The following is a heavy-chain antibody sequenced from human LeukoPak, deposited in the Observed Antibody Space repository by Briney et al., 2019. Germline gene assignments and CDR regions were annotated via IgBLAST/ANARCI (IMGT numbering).Heavy chain of an antibody. CDR2: IYYSGST. D-gene: IGHD2-15*01. J-gene: IGHJ1*01. CDR1: GGSVSSSSHY. CDR3: ARRDCSGGSCYFQP. V-gene: IGHV4-39*01. Sequence: SETLSLTCTVSGGSVSSSSHYWNWIRQPPGKGLEWIGSIYYSGSTNYNPSLQSRVTISVDTSKNQFSLRLSSVTAADTAMYYCARRDCSGGSCYFQPWGQGILVTVSS.